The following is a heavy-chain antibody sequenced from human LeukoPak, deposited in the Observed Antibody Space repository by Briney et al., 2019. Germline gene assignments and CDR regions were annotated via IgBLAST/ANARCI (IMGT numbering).Heavy chain of an antibody. CDR1: GFTFSSYW. CDR3: ARELYYYDSRAYYYYMDV. CDR2: INSDGSST. J-gene: IGHJ6*03. D-gene: IGHD3-22*01. Sequence: GGSLRLSCAASGFTFSSYWMHWVRQAPGKGLVWVSRINSDGSSTSYADSVKGRFTISRDNAKNTLYLQMNSLRAEDTAVYYCARELYYYDSRAYYYYMDVWGKGTTVTISS. V-gene: IGHV3-74*01.